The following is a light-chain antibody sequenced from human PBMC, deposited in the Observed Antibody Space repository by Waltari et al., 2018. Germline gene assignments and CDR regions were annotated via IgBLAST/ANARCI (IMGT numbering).Light chain of an antibody. CDR3: QTGGHGTWV. V-gene: IGLV4-69*01. Sequence: QLVLTQSPSASASLGASIKLTCTLSSGHSSNIIAWLQQQPEKGPRYLMKVNSDGTHSQGDEIPDRFSGSSSGAERYLTISNRQAEDESDYYCQTGGHGTWVFGGGTKVTVL. CDR2: VNSDGTH. J-gene: IGLJ3*02. CDR1: SGHSSNI.